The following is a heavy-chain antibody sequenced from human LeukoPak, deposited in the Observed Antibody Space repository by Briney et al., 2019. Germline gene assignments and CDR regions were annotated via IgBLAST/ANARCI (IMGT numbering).Heavy chain of an antibody. Sequence: GASVKVSCKTSGYTFTDYYLHWIRQAPGQGLEWLGWINPSSGGTNYALKFKNWVTLTRDTSISTAYVEVTRLRSDDTAVYFCARGLGPGDYFDYWGQRSLVTVSS. D-gene: IGHD7-27*01. V-gene: IGHV1-2*04. CDR1: GYTFTDYY. CDR2: INPSSGGT. CDR3: ARGLGPGDYFDY. J-gene: IGHJ4*02.